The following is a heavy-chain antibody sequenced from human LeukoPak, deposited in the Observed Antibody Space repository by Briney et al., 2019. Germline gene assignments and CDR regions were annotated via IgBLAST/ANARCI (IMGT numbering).Heavy chain of an antibody. D-gene: IGHD6-13*01. CDR2: IWHDGSNK. CDR1: GFTFSSYA. V-gene: IGHV3-33*08. CDR3: ARGPYSRSPEFDL. Sequence: GGSLRLSFAASGFTFSSYAMHSVRQAPGKGLEWVAVIWHDGSNKYYADSVKGRFTISRDNSKNTLYLQMNSLRAEDTAVYYCARGPYSRSPEFDLWGRGTLVTVSS. J-gene: IGHJ2*01.